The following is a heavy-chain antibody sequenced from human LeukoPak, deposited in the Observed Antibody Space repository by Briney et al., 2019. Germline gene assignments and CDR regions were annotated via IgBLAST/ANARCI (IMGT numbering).Heavy chain of an antibody. D-gene: IGHD6-19*01. J-gene: IGHJ4*02. Sequence: PGGSLRLSCAASGFTFSRYSMNWVRQAPGKGLEWVAVISYDGSNKYYADSVKGRFTISRDNSKNTLYLQMNSLRAEDTAVYYCAKDRSGSGWYGYFDYWGQGTLVTVSS. CDR2: ISYDGSNK. CDR1: GFTFSRYS. V-gene: IGHV3-30*18. CDR3: AKDRSGSGWYGYFDY.